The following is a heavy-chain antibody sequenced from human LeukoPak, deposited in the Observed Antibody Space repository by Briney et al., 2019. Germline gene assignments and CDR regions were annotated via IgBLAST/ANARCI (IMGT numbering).Heavy chain of an antibody. Sequence: PGGSLRLSCAASRLTFSNNARNWVRQAPGKGLEWVSGISGGGGSVNYADSVRGRLTISRDNSKNTLYLQMNGLRAEDTAVYYCAKGSGSAWFFDYWGQGALVTVSS. D-gene: IGHD6-19*01. J-gene: IGHJ4*02. CDR2: ISGGGGSV. CDR3: AKGSGSAWFFDY. V-gene: IGHV3-23*01. CDR1: RLTFSNNA.